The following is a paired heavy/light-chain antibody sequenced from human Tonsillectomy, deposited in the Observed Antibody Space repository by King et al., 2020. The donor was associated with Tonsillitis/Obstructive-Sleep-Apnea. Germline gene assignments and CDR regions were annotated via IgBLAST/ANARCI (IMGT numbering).Light chain of an antibody. J-gene: IGLJ3*02. V-gene: IGLV1-47*01. CDR3: TAWDDSVSGWL. CDR1: ISNIGGNY. Sequence: QSILTQPPSASATPGQTVTISCSGGISNIGGNYVYWYQQFPGTAPKLLIHRNNQRPSGVPDRFSGSKSGTSASLTISGLRSEDEADYHCTAWDDSVSGWLFGGGTTLTVL. CDR2: RNN.
Heavy chain of an antibody. Sequence: QVQLQESGPGLVKPSETLSLTCAVSGVSTSSTNYYWGWIRQPPGKGLEWIGSIYNSGNTNYKSSLKSRLTMSIDMSKNQISLQLTSVTAADTAVYYCATRRIEVPVARPPFDIWGQGTMVTVSS. V-gene: IGHV4-39*01. D-gene: IGHD1-26*01. J-gene: IGHJ3*02. CDR2: IYNSGNT. CDR1: GVSTSSTNYY. CDR3: ATRRIEVPVARPPFDI.